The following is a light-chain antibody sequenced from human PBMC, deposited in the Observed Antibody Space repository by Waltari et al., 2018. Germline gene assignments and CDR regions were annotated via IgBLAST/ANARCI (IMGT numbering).Light chain of an antibody. CDR3: QQYSSFST. V-gene: IGKV1-5*03. CDR2: MAS. J-gene: IGKJ2*01. CDR1: QSVGTC. Sequence: DIQMTQSPSTLSASVGDRVTISCRASQSVGTCLAWYQQKPGKAPKLLIYMASSLDSGVPSRFSGSGSGTDFTLTISSLQPDDFATYSCQQYSSFSTFGQGTQV.